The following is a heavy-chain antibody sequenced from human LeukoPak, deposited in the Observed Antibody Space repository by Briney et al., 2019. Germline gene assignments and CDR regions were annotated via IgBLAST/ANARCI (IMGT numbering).Heavy chain of an antibody. CDR2: ISWNSGSI. D-gene: IGHD3-10*02. CDR3: AELGITMIGGV. J-gene: IGHJ6*04. V-gene: IGHV3-9*01. Sequence: PGGSLRLSCAASGFTFDDYAMHWVRHGPGKGLEWVSGISWNSGSIVYADSVKGRFTISRDNAKNSLYLQMNSLRAEDTAVYYCAELGITMIGGVWGKGTTVTISS. CDR1: GFTFDDYA.